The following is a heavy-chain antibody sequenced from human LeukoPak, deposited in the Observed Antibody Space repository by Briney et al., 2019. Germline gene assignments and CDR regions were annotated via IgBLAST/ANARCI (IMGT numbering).Heavy chain of an antibody. CDR2: IKQDGSEK. J-gene: IGHJ5*02. V-gene: IGHV3-7*01. Sequence: GGSLRLSCAASGFTFSSYWMSWVRQAPGKGLEWVANIKQDGSEKYYVDSVKGRFTISRDNAKNSLYLQMNSLRAEDTAVYYCARDRRLAVAGHQAGGFDPWGQGTLVTVSS. CDR1: GFTFSSYW. D-gene: IGHD6-19*01. CDR3: ARDRRLAVAGHQAGGFDP.